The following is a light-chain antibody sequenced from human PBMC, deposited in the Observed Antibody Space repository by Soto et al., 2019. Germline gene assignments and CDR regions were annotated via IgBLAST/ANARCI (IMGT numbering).Light chain of an antibody. J-gene: IGKJ5*01. CDR2: AAS. CDR1: ESISRH. V-gene: IGKV1-39*01. Sequence: DIQLSQSPSYMSASVGDRVTITCRACESISRHLNWYQQKPGKAPDLLIYAASTLQSGVPSRFTGSGSGTEFTLTITGLQLEDFATYYCQQDYSTLATFGQGTRLEI. CDR3: QQDYSTLAT.